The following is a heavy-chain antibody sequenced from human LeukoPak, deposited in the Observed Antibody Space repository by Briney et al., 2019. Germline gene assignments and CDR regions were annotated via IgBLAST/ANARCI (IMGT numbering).Heavy chain of an antibody. CDR2: INGDGSST. J-gene: IGHJ4*02. V-gene: IGHV3-74*01. CDR1: GFTLSSYW. D-gene: IGHD1-26*01. CDR3: AQGGSPGAFDH. Sequence: GGSLRLSCAASGFTLSSYWLHWVRQAPGKGLVWVSCINGDGSSTEYADSVKGRFTISRDNAKNTLYLQVNSLRAEDTAVYYCAQGGSPGAFDHWGQGTLVTVSS.